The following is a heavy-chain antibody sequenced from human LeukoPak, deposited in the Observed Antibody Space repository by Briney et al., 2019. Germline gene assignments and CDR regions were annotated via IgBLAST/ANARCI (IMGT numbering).Heavy chain of an antibody. D-gene: IGHD1-26*01. Sequence: PSETLSLTCTVSGGSISSYYWSWIRQPPGKGLEWIGYIYYSGSTNYNPSLKSRVTISVDTSKNQFSLKLSSVTAADTAVYYCARDFINSGSYCVDYWGQGTLVTVSS. CDR2: IYYSGST. J-gene: IGHJ4*02. CDR1: GGSISSYY. CDR3: ARDFINSGSYCVDY. V-gene: IGHV4-59*01.